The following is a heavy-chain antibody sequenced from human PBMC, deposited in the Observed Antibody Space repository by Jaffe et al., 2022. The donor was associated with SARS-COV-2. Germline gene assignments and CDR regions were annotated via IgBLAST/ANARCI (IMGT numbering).Heavy chain of an antibody. CDR2: INPSGGST. V-gene: IGHV1-46*01. CDR1: GYTFTSYY. CDR3: ARGSPSGSYLSGWFDP. J-gene: IGHJ5*02. D-gene: IGHD1-26*01. Sequence: QVQLVQSGAEVKKPGASVKVSCKASGYTFTSYYMHWVRQAPGQGLEWMGIINPSGGSTSYAQKFQGRVTMTRDTSTSTVYMELSSLRSEDTAVYYCARGSPSGSYLSGWFDPWGQGTLVTVSS.